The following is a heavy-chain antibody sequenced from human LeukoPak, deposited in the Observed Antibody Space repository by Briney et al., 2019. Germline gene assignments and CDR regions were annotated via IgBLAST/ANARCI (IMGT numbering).Heavy chain of an antibody. Sequence: ASVKVSCKASGYTFTSYDINWVRQATGQGLEWMRWMNPNTGNTGSAQKFQGRATMTRNTSLRTAYMELSSLRSEDTAVYYCARNLRITMVRGVIILYGMDVWGQGTTVDVSS. CDR1: GYTFTSYD. D-gene: IGHD3-10*01. J-gene: IGHJ6*02. CDR2: MNPNTGNT. CDR3: ARNLRITMVRGVIILYGMDV. V-gene: IGHV1-8*01.